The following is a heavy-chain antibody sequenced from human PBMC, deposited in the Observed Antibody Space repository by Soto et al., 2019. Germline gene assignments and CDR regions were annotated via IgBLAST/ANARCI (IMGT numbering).Heavy chain of an antibody. V-gene: IGHV4-59*01. CDR2: FYYSGST. CDR3: ARENWNGYYYYGMDV. D-gene: IGHD1-1*01. J-gene: IGHJ6*02. CDR1: VASSSSYY. Sequence: SESLSLTGTVSVASSSSYYWSWIRQPPGKGLEWIGYFYYSGSTNYNPSLKSRVTISVDTSKNQLSLRLTSVTAADTAVYHCARENWNGYYYYGMDVWGQGTTVTAP.